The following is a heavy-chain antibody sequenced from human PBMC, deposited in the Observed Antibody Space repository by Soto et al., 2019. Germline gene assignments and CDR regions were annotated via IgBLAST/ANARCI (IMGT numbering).Heavy chain of an antibody. CDR2: IYYSGST. Sequence: QLQLQESGPGLVKPSETLSLTCTVSGGSISSSSYYWGWIRQPPGKGLEWIGSIYYSGSTYYNPSLKSRVTISVDTSKNQFSLKLSSVTAADTAVYYCARLHGDYPPFDYWGQGTLVTVSS. CDR1: GGSISSSSYY. CDR3: ARLHGDYPPFDY. J-gene: IGHJ4*02. V-gene: IGHV4-39*01. D-gene: IGHD4-17*01.